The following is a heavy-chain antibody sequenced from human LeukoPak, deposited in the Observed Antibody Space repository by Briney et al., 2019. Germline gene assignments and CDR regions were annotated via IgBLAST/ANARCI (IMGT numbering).Heavy chain of an antibody. D-gene: IGHD6-19*01. V-gene: IGHV1-46*01. CDR3: ARTVSWSSGHPEEYLDY. CDR2: INPSGGST. CDR1: GGTFISYA. Sequence: ASVKVSCKASGGTFISYAISWVRQAPGQGLEWMGIINPSGGSTSYAQKFQGRVTMTRGTSTSTVYMELSSLRSEDTAVYYCARTVSWSSGHPEEYLDYWGQGTLVTVSS. J-gene: IGHJ4*02.